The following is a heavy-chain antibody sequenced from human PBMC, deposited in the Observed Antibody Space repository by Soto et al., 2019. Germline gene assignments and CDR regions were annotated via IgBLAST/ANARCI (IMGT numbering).Heavy chain of an antibody. CDR2: IIPIFGTA. D-gene: IGHD4-17*01. J-gene: IGHJ6*02. V-gene: IGHV1-69*13. CDR3: ARVETTVVTSPGYYGMDV. Sequence: SVKVSCKASGGTFSSYAISWVRQAPGQGLEWMGGIIPIFGTANYAQKFQGRVTITADESTSTAYMELSSLRSEDTAVYYCARVETTVVTSPGYYGMDVWGQGTTVTVSS. CDR1: GGTFSSYA.